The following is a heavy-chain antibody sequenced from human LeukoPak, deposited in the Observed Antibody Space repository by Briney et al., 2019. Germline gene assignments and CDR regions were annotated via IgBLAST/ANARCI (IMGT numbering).Heavy chain of an antibody. CDR3: ARDRGPDCSGGSCWDY. D-gene: IGHD2-15*01. J-gene: IGHJ4*02. V-gene: IGHV4-61*08. CDR1: GGSISSGGYY. Sequence: SETLSLTCTVSGGSISSGGYYWSWIRQHPGKGLEWIGYIYYSGSTNFNPSLKSRVTISVDTSKNQFSLSLSSVTAADTAVYYCARDRGPDCSGGSCWDYWGQGTLVTVSS. CDR2: IYYSGST.